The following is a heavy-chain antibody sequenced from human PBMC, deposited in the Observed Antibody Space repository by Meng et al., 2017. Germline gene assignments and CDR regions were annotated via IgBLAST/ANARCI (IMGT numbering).Heavy chain of an antibody. CDR1: GGTFSSYA. Sequence: SVKVSCKASGGTFSSYAISWVRQAPGQGLEWMGGIIPIFGTANYAQKFQGRVTITTDESTSTAYMELSSLRSEDTAVYYGARVLAAAGSDAFDIWGQGTMVTVSS. CDR2: IIPIFGTA. V-gene: IGHV1-69*05. D-gene: IGHD6-13*01. CDR3: ARVLAAAGSDAFDI. J-gene: IGHJ3*02.